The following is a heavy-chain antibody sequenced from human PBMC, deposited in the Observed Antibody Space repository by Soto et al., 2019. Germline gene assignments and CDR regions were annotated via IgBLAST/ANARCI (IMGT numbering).Heavy chain of an antibody. V-gene: IGHV4-39*07. CDR2: IYYSGST. D-gene: IGHD3-10*01. CDR1: GACRASSSYY. Sequence: KSWKTVSLSCTVSGACRASSSYYWGWIRQPPGKGLEWIGYIYYSGSTYYNPALKSRVTMSVDQSNKQFSLKMTSVTAADTAVYYCASKFGELLADAFDIWGQGTVVTVSS. J-gene: IGHJ3*02. CDR3: ASKFGELLADAFDI.